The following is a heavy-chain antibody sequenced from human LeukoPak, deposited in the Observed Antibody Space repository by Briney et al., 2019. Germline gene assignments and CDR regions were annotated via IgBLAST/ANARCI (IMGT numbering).Heavy chain of an antibody. CDR2: INGDGSST. CDR3: ARDGDSSGYYVNFDY. Sequence: GGSLRLSCAASGFTLINYWMHWVRQAPGKGLVWVSRINGDGSSTSYADSVKGRFTISRDNAKNTLYLQMNGLRAEDTAVYYCARDGDSSGYYVNFDYWGQGTLVTVSS. CDR1: GFTLINYW. V-gene: IGHV3-74*01. D-gene: IGHD3-22*01. J-gene: IGHJ4*02.